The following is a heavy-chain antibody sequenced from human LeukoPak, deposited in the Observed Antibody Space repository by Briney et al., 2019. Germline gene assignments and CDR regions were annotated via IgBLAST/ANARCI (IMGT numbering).Heavy chain of an antibody. Sequence: PGGSLRLSCAASGFTFSDYSMNWVRQAPGEGLEWVSSISSSSTYMYYADSVKGRFTISRDNAKNSLYLQMNSLRAEDTAVYYFAGRNLRSGSSPGFDPWGQGTLVTVSS. V-gene: IGHV3-21*01. CDR2: ISSSSTYM. CDR3: AGRNLRSGSSPGFDP. CDR1: GFTFSDYS. D-gene: IGHD3-10*01. J-gene: IGHJ5*02.